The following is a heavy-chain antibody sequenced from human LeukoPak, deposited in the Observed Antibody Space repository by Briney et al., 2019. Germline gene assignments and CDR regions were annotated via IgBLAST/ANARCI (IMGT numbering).Heavy chain of an antibody. CDR2: IYTSGST. Sequence: PSETLSLTCTVSGNSISSGDNYWSWIRQPGGKGLEWIGRIYTSGSTNYNPSLKSRVTISVDTPKNQFSLKLSSVTAADTAVYYCARDQPKAAAGTPSDYWGQGTLVTVSS. J-gene: IGHJ4*02. D-gene: IGHD6-13*01. V-gene: IGHV4-61*02. CDR3: ARDQPKAAAGTPSDY. CDR1: GNSISSGDNY.